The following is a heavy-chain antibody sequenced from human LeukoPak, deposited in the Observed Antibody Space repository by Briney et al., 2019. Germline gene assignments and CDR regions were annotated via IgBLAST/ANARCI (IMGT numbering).Heavy chain of an antibody. CDR3: ARGRHGSGSYSSDAFDI. V-gene: IGHV3-74*01. CDR2: INSDGSST. J-gene: IGHJ3*02. Sequence: PGGSLRLSCAASGFTFSSYWMHWVRQAPGKGLVWVSRINSDGSSTSYADSVKGRFTISRDNAKNTLYLQMNSLRAEDTAVYYCARGRHGSGSYSSDAFDIWGQGTMVTVSS. CDR1: GFTFSSYW. D-gene: IGHD3-10*01.